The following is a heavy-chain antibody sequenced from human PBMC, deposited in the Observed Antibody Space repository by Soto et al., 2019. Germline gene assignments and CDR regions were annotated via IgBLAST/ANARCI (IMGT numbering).Heavy chain of an antibody. CDR1: GFTFINYS. CDR3: ATAPTNLFGSGSHLDY. CDR2: ITSRGTYI. V-gene: IGHV3-21*01. Sequence: EVQLVESGGGLVKPGGSLRLSCAASGFTFINYSMNWVRQAPGKGLEWVSSITSRGTYIYYADSVKGRFTISRDNAKNSLFLQMNSLRAEDTAVYYCATAPTNLFGSGSHLDYWGQGTLVTVSP. D-gene: IGHD3-10*01. J-gene: IGHJ4*02.